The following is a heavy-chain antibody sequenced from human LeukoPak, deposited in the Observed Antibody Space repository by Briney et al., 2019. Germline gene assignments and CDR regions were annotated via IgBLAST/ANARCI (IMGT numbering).Heavy chain of an antibody. Sequence: SETLSLTCSVSDGSINSDTYYWGWIRQPPGKGLEWIASIYSGGNTFYNPSLKSRVTISIDTSKKQFSLKLTSVTAADTAVYYCARDQRSLFDVWGQGSLVTVSS. CDR1: DGSINSDTYY. J-gene: IGHJ4*02. CDR2: IYSGGNT. CDR3: ARDQRSLFDV. V-gene: IGHV4-39*07. D-gene: IGHD1-26*01.